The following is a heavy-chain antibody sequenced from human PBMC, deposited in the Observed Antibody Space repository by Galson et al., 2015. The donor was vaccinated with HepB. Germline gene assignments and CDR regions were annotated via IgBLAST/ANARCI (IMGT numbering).Heavy chain of an antibody. D-gene: IGHD2-15*01. J-gene: IGHJ6*03. CDR1: GYTFTSYA. V-gene: IGHV7-4-1*02. Sequence: SVKVSCKASGYTFTSYAMNWVRQAPGQGLEWMGWINTNTGNPTYAQGFTGRFVFSLDTSVSTAYLQISSLKAEDTAVYYCARGTLERDCSGGSCYTYYYYYYMDVWGKVTTVTVSS. CDR2: INTNTGNP. CDR3: ARGTLERDCSGGSCYTYYYYYYMDV.